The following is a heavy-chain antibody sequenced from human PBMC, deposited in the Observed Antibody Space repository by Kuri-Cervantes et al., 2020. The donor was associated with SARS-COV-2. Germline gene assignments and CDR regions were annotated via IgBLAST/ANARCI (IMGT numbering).Heavy chain of an antibody. CDR1: GASFSGYY. Sequence: SETLSLTCAFYGASFSGYYWNWIRQSPGKGLEWIGEVNHRGSTNYNPSLKSRVTISVDTSKNQFSLKLSSVTAADTAVYYCARGAASITMLVVVGNFDYWGQGTLVTVSS. CDR2: VNHRGST. D-gene: IGHD3-22*01. J-gene: IGHJ4*02. V-gene: IGHV4-34*01. CDR3: ARGAASITMLVVVGNFDY.